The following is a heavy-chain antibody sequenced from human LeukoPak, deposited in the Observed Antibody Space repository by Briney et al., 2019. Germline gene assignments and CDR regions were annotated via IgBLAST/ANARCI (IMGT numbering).Heavy chain of an antibody. CDR2: IKPNSGGT. V-gene: IGHV1-2*02. Sequence: ASVKVSCKASGYSFADYYMHWVRQAPGQGLEWMGWIKPNSGGTRSAQKFQGRVTMTRDPSISTAYMELSSLRYDDTAVYYCATNILVRDIINWFDPWGQGTLVTVSS. CDR3: ATNILVRDIINWFDP. D-gene: IGHD3-10*01. J-gene: IGHJ5*02. CDR1: GYSFADYY.